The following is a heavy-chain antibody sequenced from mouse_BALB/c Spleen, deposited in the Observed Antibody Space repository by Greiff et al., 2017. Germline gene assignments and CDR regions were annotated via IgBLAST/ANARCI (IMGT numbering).Heavy chain of an antibody. Sequence: QVQLQQSGPGLVAPSQSLSITCTVSGFSLTDYGVSWIRQPPGKGLEWLGVIWGGGSTYYNSALKSRLSIIKDNSKSQVFLKMNSLQTDDTAMYYCAKGEVHGGYFDYWGQGTTLTVSS. CDR1: GFSLTDYG. J-gene: IGHJ2*01. V-gene: IGHV2-6-5*01. CDR2: IWGGGST. CDR3: AKGEVHGGYFDY.